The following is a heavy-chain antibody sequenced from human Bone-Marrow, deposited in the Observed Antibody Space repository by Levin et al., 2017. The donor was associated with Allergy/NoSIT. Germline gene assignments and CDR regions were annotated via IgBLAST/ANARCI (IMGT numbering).Heavy chain of an antibody. J-gene: IGHJ4*02. V-gene: IGHV3-74*01. CDR1: GFTFSNYW. CDR3: ARSTYGSLDI. Sequence: GGSLRLSCVASGFTFSNYWLHWVRQSPGEGLEWVSRISSYGKKVSYTASVRGRVTISRDNATNTLSLQMTSLRVEDTAVYYCARSTYGSLDIWGQGTLVIVSS. CDR2: ISSYGKKV. D-gene: IGHD4-17*01.